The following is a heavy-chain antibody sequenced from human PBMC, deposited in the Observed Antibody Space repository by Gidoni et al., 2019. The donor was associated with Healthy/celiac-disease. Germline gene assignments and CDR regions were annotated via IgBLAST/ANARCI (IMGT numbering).Heavy chain of an antibody. CDR2: ISWNSGSI. CDR3: AKDTSDYYDSSGYKGDAFDI. CDR1: GFTFDDYA. Sequence: EVQLVESGGGLVQPGRSLRLSCAASGFTFDDYAMNWVRQAPGKGLEWVSGISWNSGSIGYADSVKGRFTISRDNAKNSLYLQMNSLRAEDTALYYCAKDTSDYYDSSGYKGDAFDIWGQGTMVTVSS. V-gene: IGHV3-9*01. J-gene: IGHJ3*02. D-gene: IGHD3-22*01.